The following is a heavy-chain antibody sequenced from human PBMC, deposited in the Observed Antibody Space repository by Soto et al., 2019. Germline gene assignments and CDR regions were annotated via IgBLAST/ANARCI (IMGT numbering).Heavy chain of an antibody. J-gene: IGHJ3*02. CDR2: IKQDGSEK. D-gene: IGHD2-2*01. Sequence: EVQLVESGGGLVQPGGSLRLSCAASGFTFSSYWTSWVRQAPGKGLEWVANIKQDGSEKYYVDSVKGRFTISRDNAKNTLYLQMNSLRAEDTAVYYCASGYCSSTSCYETAFDIWGQGTMVTVSS. CDR1: GFTFSSYW. CDR3: ASGYCSSTSCYETAFDI. V-gene: IGHV3-7*01.